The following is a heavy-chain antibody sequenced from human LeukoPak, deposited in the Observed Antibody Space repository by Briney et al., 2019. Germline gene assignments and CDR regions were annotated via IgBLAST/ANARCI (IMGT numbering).Heavy chain of an antibody. CDR3: ARDFKQVVIDYYMDV. D-gene: IGHD3-22*01. V-gene: IGHV1-46*01. J-gene: IGHJ6*03. Sequence: ASVKVSCKASGYTFTSYYMHWVRQAPGQGLEWMGIINPSGGSTSYAQKFQGRVTMTRDTSTSTVYMELSSLRSEDTAVYYCARDFKQVVIDYYMDVWGKGTTVTVSS. CDR2: INPSGGST. CDR1: GYTFTSYY.